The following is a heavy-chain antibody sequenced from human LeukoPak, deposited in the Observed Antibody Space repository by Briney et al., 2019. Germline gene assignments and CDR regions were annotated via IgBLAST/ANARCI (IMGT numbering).Heavy chain of an antibody. Sequence: GGSLRLSCAASGFTFSNYWMHWVRQAPGKGRVWVSRINSDGRSTNYADSVKGRFTISRDNAKNTLYLQMNSLRAEDTAVYYCARGADSGYSSDNWGQGTLVSVSS. V-gene: IGHV3-74*01. D-gene: IGHD3-9*01. CDR2: INSDGRST. CDR3: ARGADSGYSSDN. CDR1: GFTFSNYW. J-gene: IGHJ4*02.